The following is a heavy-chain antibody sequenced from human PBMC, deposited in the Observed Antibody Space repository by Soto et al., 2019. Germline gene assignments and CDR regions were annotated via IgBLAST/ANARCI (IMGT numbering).Heavy chain of an antibody. CDR3: ARDSIVYIAAADGMDV. J-gene: IGHJ6*02. V-gene: IGHV3-33*01. Sequence: PGGSLGLSCEASGFTFSSYGMHRVRQAPGKGLEWVAVIWYDGSNKYYADSVKGRFTISRDNSKNTLYLQMNSLRAEDTAVYYCARDSIVYIAAADGMDVWGQGTTVTVSS. CDR1: GFTFSSYG. D-gene: IGHD6-13*01. CDR2: IWYDGSNK.